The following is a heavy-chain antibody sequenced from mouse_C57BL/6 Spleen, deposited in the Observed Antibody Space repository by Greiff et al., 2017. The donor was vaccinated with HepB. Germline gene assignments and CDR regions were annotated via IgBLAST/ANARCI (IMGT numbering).Heavy chain of an antibody. CDR2: IYPGSGST. D-gene: IGHD1-1*01. V-gene: IGHV1-55*01. Sequence: VQLQHPGAELVKPGASVKMSCKASGYTFTSYWITWVKQRPGQGLEWIGDIYPGSGSTNYNEKFKSKATLTVDTSSSTAYMQLSSLTSEDSAVYYCARPYYYGSSYWYFDVWGTGTTVTVSS. CDR1: GYTFTSYW. CDR3: ARPYYYGSSYWYFDV. J-gene: IGHJ1*03.